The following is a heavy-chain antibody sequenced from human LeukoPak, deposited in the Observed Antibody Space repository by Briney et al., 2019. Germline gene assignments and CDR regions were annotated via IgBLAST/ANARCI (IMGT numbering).Heavy chain of an antibody. CDR1: GSTFNTFE. Sequence: PGQSLRLSCAASGSTFNTFEMSWVRQAPGKGLEWLSYISTSGNTIFYAESVKGRFIISRDNARNALYLQMNSLRAEDTAVYYCARDIRLWFVSDLRGQGTLVTVSS. CDR2: ISTSGNTI. J-gene: IGHJ4*02. CDR3: ARDIRLWFVSDL. V-gene: IGHV3-48*03. D-gene: IGHD3-10*01.